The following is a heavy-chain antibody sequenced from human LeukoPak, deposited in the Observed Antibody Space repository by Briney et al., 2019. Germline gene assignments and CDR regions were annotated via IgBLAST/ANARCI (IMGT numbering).Heavy chain of an antibody. CDR1: GASISSYY. Sequence: SETLSLTCTVSGASISSYYWGWIRQPAGKGLEWIGRVYTSGSFVYNASLKSRVTMSVDKSKNQFSLKLGSVTVADTAVYYCAGRDYWGQGILVTVSS. CDR2: VYTSGSF. V-gene: IGHV4-4*07. J-gene: IGHJ4*02. CDR3: AGRDY.